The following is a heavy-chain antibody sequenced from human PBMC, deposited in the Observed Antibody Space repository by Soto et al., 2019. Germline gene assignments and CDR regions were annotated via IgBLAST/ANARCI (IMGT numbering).Heavy chain of an antibody. CDR1: GFTFSSYS. Sequence: GGSLRLSCAASGFTFSSYSMNWVRQAPGKGLEWVSYISSSSSTIYYADSVKGRFTISRDNAKNSLYLQMNSLRAEDTAVYYCARRVTIFGVVYFDYWGQGTLVTVSS. CDR2: ISSSSSTI. J-gene: IGHJ4*02. D-gene: IGHD3-3*01. CDR3: ARRVTIFGVVYFDY. V-gene: IGHV3-48*01.